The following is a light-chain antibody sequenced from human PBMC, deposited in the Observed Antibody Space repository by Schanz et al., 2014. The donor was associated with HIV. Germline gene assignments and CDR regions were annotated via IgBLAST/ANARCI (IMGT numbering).Light chain of an antibody. CDR1: SSDVGGYNY. J-gene: IGLJ2*01. Sequence: QSALTQPRSVSGSPGQSVTISCTGTSSDVGGYNYVSWYQQHPGKAPKLMIYEVTKRPSGVSNRFSGSKSGNTASLTISGLQSEDEADYYCCSYESNSRNVVFGGGTKLTVL. CDR2: EVT. V-gene: IGLV2-11*01. CDR3: CSYESNSRNVV.